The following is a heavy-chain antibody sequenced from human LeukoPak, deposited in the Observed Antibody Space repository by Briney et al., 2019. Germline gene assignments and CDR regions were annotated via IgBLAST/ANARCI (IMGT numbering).Heavy chain of an antibody. CDR3: ARQEPYGGKMFDP. CDR1: GFTFSSYA. V-gene: IGHV3-48*01. J-gene: IGHJ5*02. Sequence: GGSLRLSCAASGFTFSSYAMNWVRQAPGKGLEWVSYISSDSSTIYYADSVEGRFTISRDNAKTSLYLQMNSLRADDTAVYYCARQEPYGGKMFDPWGQGTLVTVPS. D-gene: IGHD4-23*01. CDR2: ISSDSSTI.